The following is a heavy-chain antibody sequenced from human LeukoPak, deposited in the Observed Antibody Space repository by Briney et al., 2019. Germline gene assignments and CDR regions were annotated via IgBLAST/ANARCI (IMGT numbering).Heavy chain of an antibody. D-gene: IGHD2/OR15-2a*01. CDR2: TYYRSKWYN. V-gene: IGHV6-1*01. CDR1: GDSVSRNGAA. J-gene: IGHJ5*02. Sequence: SQTLSLTCAISGDSVSRNGAAWNWIRQSPSRGLEWLGRTYYRSKWYNDYGLSVKSRITIYPDTSKNQFSLQLNSVTAADTAVYYCARGNSNDHLAWFGPWGQGTLVSVSS. CDR3: ARGNSNDHLAWFGP.